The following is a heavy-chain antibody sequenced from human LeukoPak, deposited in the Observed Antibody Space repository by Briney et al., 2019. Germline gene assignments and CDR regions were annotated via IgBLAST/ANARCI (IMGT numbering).Heavy chain of an antibody. J-gene: IGHJ4*02. D-gene: IGHD5-18*01. V-gene: IGHV3-11*06. CDR3: ARTGRRGYSYGKNYYFDY. Sequence: KPGGSLRLSCAASGFTFSDYYMSWIRLAPGKGLEWVSYISSSSSYTNYADSVKGRFTISRDNAKNSLYLQMNSLRAEDTAVYYCARTGRRGYSYGKNYYFDYWGQGTLVTVSS. CDR1: GFTFSDYY. CDR2: ISSSSSYT.